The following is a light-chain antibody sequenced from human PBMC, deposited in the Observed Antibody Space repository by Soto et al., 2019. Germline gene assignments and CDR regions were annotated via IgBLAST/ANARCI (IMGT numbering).Light chain of an antibody. CDR3: CSYAGRSILV. CDR1: SSDVGGYNL. V-gene: IGLV2-23*01. CDR2: EGT. Sequence: QSVLTQPASVSGSPGQSITISCTGTSSDVGGYNLVSWYQQHPGRAPKLIIYEGTKRPPGVSDRFSVSKSGNTASLTISGLQADDEADYHCCSYAGRSILVFGTGTKVTVL. J-gene: IGLJ1*01.